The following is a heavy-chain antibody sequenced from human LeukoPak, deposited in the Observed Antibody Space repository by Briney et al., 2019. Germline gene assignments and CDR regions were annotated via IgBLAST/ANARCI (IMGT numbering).Heavy chain of an antibody. CDR2: MHPDNGNT. V-gene: IGHV1-8*01. J-gene: IGHJ5*02. CDR3: ARGHGSAFDP. Sequence: ASVKVSCKTSGYAFTIYDINWVRQAPGQGLEWMGWMHPDNGNTGYAQKFQGRVTMTRNTSITTAYMELRSLRSDDTAVYYCARGHGSAFDPWGQGTLVTVSS. D-gene: IGHD3-10*01. CDR1: GYAFTIYD.